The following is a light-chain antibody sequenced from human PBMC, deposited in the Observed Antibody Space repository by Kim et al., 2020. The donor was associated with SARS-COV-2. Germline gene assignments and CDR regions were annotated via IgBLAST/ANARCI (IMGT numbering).Light chain of an antibody. J-gene: IGKJ2*01. CDR1: QSVTSNN. V-gene: IGKV3-20*01. Sequence: EIVLTQSPGTLSLSPGERATLSCRASQSVTSNNLAWFQQKPGQAPGLLIFGTSSRATGIPDRLSGSGSGTDFTLTISRLEPEDFAVYYCQQYDNSPYTFGQGTKLEI. CDR2: GTS. CDR3: QQYDNSPYT.